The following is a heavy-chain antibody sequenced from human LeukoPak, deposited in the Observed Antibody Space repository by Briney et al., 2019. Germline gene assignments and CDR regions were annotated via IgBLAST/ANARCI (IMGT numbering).Heavy chain of an antibody. Sequence: GGSLRLSCAASGFTFSGYAMHWVRQAPGKGLEWVAVMSYDEKNESYADSVKGRFTISRDNPKNTLYLQMNSLRPEDTAVYYCAKDRSHGFNGRYHGMDVWGQGTAVTVSS. CDR1: GFTFSGYA. CDR3: AKDRSHGFNGRYHGMDV. D-gene: IGHD1-26*01. V-gene: IGHV3-30*18. CDR2: MSYDEKNE. J-gene: IGHJ6*02.